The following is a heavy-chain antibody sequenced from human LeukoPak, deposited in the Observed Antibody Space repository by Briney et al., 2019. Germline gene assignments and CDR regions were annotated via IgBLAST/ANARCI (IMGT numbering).Heavy chain of an antibody. CDR2: IYYSGST. J-gene: IGHJ4*02. CDR1: GGSISSSSYY. CDR3: ARLESSWLDY. Sequence: SETLSLICTVSGGSISSSSYYWGWIRQPPGKGLEWIGSIYYSGSTYYNPSLKSRVTISVDTSKNQFSLKLSSVTAADTAVYYCARLESSWLDYWGQGTLVTVSS. D-gene: IGHD6-13*01. V-gene: IGHV4-39*01.